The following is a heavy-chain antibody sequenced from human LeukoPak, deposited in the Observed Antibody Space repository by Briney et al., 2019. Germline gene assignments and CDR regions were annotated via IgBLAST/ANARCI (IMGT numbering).Heavy chain of an antibody. V-gene: IGHV3-21*01. CDR3: AGWYYYDSSGYYGPDY. J-gene: IGHJ4*02. D-gene: IGHD3-22*01. Sequence: PGGSVRLSCAASGFTFSSYSMNWVRQAPGKGLEWVSSISSSSSYIYYADSVKGRFTISRDNAKNSLYLQMNSLRAEDTAVYYCAGWYYYDSSGYYGPDYWGQGTLVTVSS. CDR2: ISSSSSYI. CDR1: GFTFSSYS.